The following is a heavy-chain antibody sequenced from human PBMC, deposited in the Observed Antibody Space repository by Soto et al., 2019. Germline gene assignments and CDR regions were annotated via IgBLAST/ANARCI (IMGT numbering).Heavy chain of an antibody. CDR2: IWYDGSNK. CDR1: GFTFSSYG. J-gene: IGHJ4*02. D-gene: IGHD2-8*01. Sequence: QVQLVESGGGVVQPGRSLRLSCAASGFTFSSYGMHWVRQAPGKGLEWVAVIWYDGSNKYYADSLKGRFTISRDNSKNTRYLQMNSLRAEDTAVYYCARDSGRYCTNGVCHPDYWGQGTLVTVSS. V-gene: IGHV3-33*01. CDR3: ARDSGRYCTNGVCHPDY.